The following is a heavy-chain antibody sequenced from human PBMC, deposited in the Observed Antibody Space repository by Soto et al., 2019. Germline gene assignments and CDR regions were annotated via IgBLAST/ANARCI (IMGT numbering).Heavy chain of an antibody. V-gene: IGHV3-72*01. CDR2: SRDKGNSYST. Sequence: EVQLVESGGGLVQPGGSLRLSCAGSGFTFSDYYIDWVRQAPGKGLEWVGRSRDKGNSYSTDYAASVKGRFTVSRDASKNSLYLQTYSLKTDDTALYYCTRSITGTTSSDYWGQGTLVTVSS. D-gene: IGHD1-7*01. J-gene: IGHJ4*02. CDR3: TRSITGTTSSDY. CDR1: GFTFSDYY.